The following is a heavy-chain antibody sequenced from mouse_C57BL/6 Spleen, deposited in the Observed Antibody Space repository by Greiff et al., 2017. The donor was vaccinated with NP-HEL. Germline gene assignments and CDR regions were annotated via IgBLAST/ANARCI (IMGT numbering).Heavy chain of an antibody. V-gene: IGHV1-50*01. D-gene: IGHD2-4*01. J-gene: IGHJ2*01. CDR2: IDPSDSYT. CDR1: GYTFTSYW. CDR3: ARNYDYFDY. Sequence: VQLQQPGAELVKPGASVKLSCKASGYTFTSYWMQWVKQRPGQGLEWIGEIDPSDSYTNYNQKFKGKATLTVDTSSSTAYMQLSSLTSEDSAVYYCARNYDYFDYWGQGTTLTVSS.